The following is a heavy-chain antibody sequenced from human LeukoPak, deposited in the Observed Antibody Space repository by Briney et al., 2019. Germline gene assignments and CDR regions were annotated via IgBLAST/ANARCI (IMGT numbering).Heavy chain of an antibody. Sequence: GGSVRLSCAASGYTFSSYGMSWVRQAPGKGLEWVAVIWHDGSKTYYPDSVKGRFTISRDDSKSTLYLQLNSLRDEDTAVYYCARDACSDRACPPWDWGQGA. D-gene: IGHD2-15*01. J-gene: IGHJ4*01. CDR3: ARDACSDRACPPWD. CDR2: IWHDGSKT. V-gene: IGHV3-33*01. CDR1: GYTFSSYG.